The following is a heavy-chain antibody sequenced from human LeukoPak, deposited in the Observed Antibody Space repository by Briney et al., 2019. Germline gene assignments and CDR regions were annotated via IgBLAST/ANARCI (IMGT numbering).Heavy chain of an antibody. D-gene: IGHD3-10*01. J-gene: IGHJ4*02. CDR2: ISGSGVRT. CDR1: GFTFSNYA. Sequence: QAGGSLRLSCEASGFTFSNYAMSWVRQAPGKGLEWVSGISGSGVRTYYADSVKGRFTISRDNSKNTLYLQMNILRAEDTALYYCAKSAYYGSGSYYPYYFDYWGQGTLVTVSS. V-gene: IGHV3-23*01. CDR3: AKSAYYGSGSYYPYYFDY.